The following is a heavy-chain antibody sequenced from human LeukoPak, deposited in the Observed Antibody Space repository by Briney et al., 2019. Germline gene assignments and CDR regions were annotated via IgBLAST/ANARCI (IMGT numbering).Heavy chain of an antibody. J-gene: IGHJ4*02. D-gene: IGHD6-13*01. CDR2: VYHSGST. Sequence: SGTLSLTCAVSGGSISSGYWWSWVRQPPGQGLEWIGEVYHSGSTKYNPSLRSRVTISVDKSKNQFSPRLNSVTAADTAVYYCARDRSPAGTVDYWGQGILVTVSS. CDR3: ARDRSPAGTVDY. V-gene: IGHV4-4*02. CDR1: GGSISSGYW.